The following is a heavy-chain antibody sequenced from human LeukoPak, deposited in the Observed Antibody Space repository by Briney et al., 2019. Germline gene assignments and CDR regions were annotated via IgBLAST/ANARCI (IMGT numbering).Heavy chain of an antibody. D-gene: IGHD6-13*01. CDR1: GGSISSYY. J-gene: IGHJ6*03. Sequence: SETLSLTCTVSGGSISSYYWSWIRQPPGKGLEWIGYIYYSGSTNYNPSLKSRVTISVDTSKKQFSLKLSSVTAADTAVYYCARGRIAAAYTYYYYYYMDVWGKGTTVTVSS. CDR2: IYYSGST. CDR3: ARGRIAAAYTYYYYYYMDV. V-gene: IGHV4-59*01.